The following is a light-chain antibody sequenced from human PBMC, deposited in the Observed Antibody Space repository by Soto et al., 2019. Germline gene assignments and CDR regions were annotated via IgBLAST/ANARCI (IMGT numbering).Light chain of an antibody. J-gene: IGKJ1*01. CDR1: QSVGRRW. CDR2: GAS. Sequence: EIVLTQSPGTVSLSPGERATLSCRASQSVGRRWLAWYQQKPGQAPRVLIYGASKRATGIPDRFSGSGSGTDFTLTISSLEPEDFAVYYCQQYESSRTFGQGTKVEMK. V-gene: IGKV3-20*01. CDR3: QQYESSRT.